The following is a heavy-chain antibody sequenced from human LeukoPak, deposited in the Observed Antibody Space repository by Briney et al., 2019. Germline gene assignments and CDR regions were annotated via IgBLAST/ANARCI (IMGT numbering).Heavy chain of an antibody. CDR1: GYTLTVYF. D-gene: IGHD2/OR15-2a*01. Sequence: SMKVSCKASGYTLTVYFIHWVRQAPGQGLEWMGGIIPIFGTANYAQKFQGRVTITADESTSTAYMELSSLRSEDTAVYYCASGKRQTVYEFDYWGQGTLVTVSS. CDR3: ASGKRQTVYEFDY. V-gene: IGHV1-69*13. J-gene: IGHJ4*02. CDR2: IIPIFGTA.